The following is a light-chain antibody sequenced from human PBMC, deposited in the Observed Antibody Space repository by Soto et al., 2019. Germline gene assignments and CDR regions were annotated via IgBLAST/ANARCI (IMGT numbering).Light chain of an antibody. V-gene: IGLV2-8*01. Sequence: QSALTQPPSAPGSPGQSVTISCTGTSSDVGGYNYVSWYQQHPGKAPKLMIYEVSKRPSGVPARFSGSKSGNTASLTVSGLQAEDEADYYCSSYAGSNRVVFGGGTKVTVL. J-gene: IGLJ2*01. CDR2: EVS. CDR3: SSYAGSNRVV. CDR1: SSDVGGYNY.